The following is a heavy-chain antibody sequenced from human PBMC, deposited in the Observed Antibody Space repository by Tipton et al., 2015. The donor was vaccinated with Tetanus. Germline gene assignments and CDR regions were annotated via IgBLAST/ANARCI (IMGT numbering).Heavy chain of an antibody. V-gene: IGHV3-11*01. Sequence: SLRLSCAASGFTFSDYYMSWIRQAPGKGLEWVSYISSSGSTIYYADSVKGRFTISRDNAKNSLYLQMNSLRAEDTAVYYCAREKAVGDYGMDVWGQGTTVTVSS. CDR2: ISSSGSTI. CDR3: AREKAVGDYGMDV. CDR1: GFTFSDYY. D-gene: IGHD3-16*01. J-gene: IGHJ6*02.